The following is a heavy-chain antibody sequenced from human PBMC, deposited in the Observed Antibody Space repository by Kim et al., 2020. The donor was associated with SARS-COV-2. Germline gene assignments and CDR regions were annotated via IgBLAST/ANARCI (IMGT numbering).Heavy chain of an antibody. CDR2: INHSGST. Sequence: SETLSLTCAVYGGSFSGYYWSWIRQPPGKGLEWIGEINHSGSTNYNPSLKSRVTISVDTSKNQFSLKLSSVTAADTAVYYCARVVPGYDLDYWGQGTLVTVSS. CDR1: GGSFSGYY. CDR3: ARVVPGYDLDY. D-gene: IGHD5-12*01. V-gene: IGHV4-34*01. J-gene: IGHJ4*02.